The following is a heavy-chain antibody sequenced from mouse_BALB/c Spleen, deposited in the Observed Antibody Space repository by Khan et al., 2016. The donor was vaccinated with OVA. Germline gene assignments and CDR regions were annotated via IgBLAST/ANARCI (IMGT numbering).Heavy chain of an antibody. J-gene: IGHJ3*01. D-gene: IGHD2-4*01. Sequence: QVRLQQSGPELVKPGASVKMSCKASGYKFTDYVISWVKQRTGQGLEWIGDIYPGSGTTYYNERFEGKATLTADTTSNTAYMQFRSLTSEDSAVYFCARSYDNDGAWFVYWGQGTLVTVSA. CDR1: GYKFTDYV. V-gene: IGHV1-81*01. CDR3: ARSYDNDGAWFVY. CDR2: IYPGSGTT.